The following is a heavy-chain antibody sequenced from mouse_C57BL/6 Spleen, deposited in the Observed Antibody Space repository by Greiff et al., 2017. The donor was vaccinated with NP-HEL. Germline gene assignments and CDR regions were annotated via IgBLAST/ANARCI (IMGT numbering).Heavy chain of an antibody. CDR1: GYTFTDYY. CDR2: IYPGSGNT. Sequence: QVQLQQSGAELVRPGASVKLSCKASGYTFTDYYINWVKQRPGQGLEWIARIYPGSGNTYYNEKFKGKATMTAEKSSSTAFMQLSSLTSSDSSVYFCARDDSYYFAMYYWGQGTSVTVSS. J-gene: IGHJ4*01. D-gene: IGHD2-4*01. V-gene: IGHV1-76*01. CDR3: ARDDSYYFAMYY.